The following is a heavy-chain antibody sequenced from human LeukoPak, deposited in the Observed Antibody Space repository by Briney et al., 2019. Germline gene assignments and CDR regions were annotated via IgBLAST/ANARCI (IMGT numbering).Heavy chain of an antibody. D-gene: IGHD2-2*01. CDR1: GFTFSSYS. Sequence: PGGSLGLSCAASGFTFSSYSMNWVRQAPGKGLEWVSSISSSSSYIYYADSVKGRFTISRDNAKNSLYLQMNSLRAEDTAVYYCARDGSGYCSSTSCLEGFDYWGQGTLVTVSS. J-gene: IGHJ4*02. V-gene: IGHV3-21*01. CDR2: ISSSSSYI. CDR3: ARDGSGYCSSTSCLEGFDY.